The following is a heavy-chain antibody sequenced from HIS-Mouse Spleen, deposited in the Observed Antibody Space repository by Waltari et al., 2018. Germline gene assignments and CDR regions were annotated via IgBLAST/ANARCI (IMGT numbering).Heavy chain of an antibody. CDR1: GFTFSSYG. CDR2: ISYDGSNK. J-gene: IGHJ4*02. D-gene: IGHD6-19*01. CDR3: AKASSGWLDY. V-gene: IGHV3-30*18. Sequence: QVQLVESGGGVVQPGRSLRLSCAASGFTFSSYGMHWVRQAPGKGLEGVAVISYDGSNKYDADSVKGRFSISRDNSKNTLYLQMNSLRAEDTAVYYCAKASSGWLDYWGQGTLVTVSS.